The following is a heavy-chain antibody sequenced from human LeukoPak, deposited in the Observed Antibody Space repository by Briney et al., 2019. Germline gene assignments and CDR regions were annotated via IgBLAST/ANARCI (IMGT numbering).Heavy chain of an antibody. Sequence: SGTLSLTCAVSGGSISGSSYYWGWIRQPPGKGLEWIGSIYYSGSTYYNPSLKSRVTISVDTSKNQFSLKLSSVTAADTAVYYCAREGPRRYCSSTSCSVDYWGQGTLVTVSS. V-gene: IGHV4-39*07. J-gene: IGHJ4*02. CDR1: GGSISGSSYY. D-gene: IGHD2-2*01. CDR3: AREGPRRYCSSTSCSVDY. CDR2: IYYSGST.